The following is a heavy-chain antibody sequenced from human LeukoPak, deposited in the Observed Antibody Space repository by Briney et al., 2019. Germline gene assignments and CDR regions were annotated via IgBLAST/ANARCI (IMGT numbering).Heavy chain of an antibody. CDR1: GFTFSSYA. Sequence: GGSLRLSCAASGFTFSSYAMSWVRQAPGKGLEWVSAISGSGGSTYYADPVKGRFTISRDNSKNTLYLQMNSLRAEDTAVYYCAKKKEMTTVTTGVFDYWGQGTLVTVSS. D-gene: IGHD4-17*01. CDR2: ISGSGGST. V-gene: IGHV3-23*01. CDR3: AKKKEMTTVTTGVFDY. J-gene: IGHJ4*02.